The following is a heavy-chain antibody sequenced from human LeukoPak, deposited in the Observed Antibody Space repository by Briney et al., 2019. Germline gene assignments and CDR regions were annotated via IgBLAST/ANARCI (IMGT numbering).Heavy chain of an antibody. CDR3: AKDMVRGVNDY. J-gene: IGHJ4*02. Sequence: GGSLRLSCSASGFTFSSFSMHWVRQAPGKGLEYVSTIGSNGGSTYYADSVKGRFTISRDISKNTLYLQMSSLRTDDTALYYCAKDMVRGVNDYWGQGTLVTVSS. D-gene: IGHD3-10*01. CDR1: GFTFSSFS. CDR2: IGSNGGST. V-gene: IGHV3-64D*06.